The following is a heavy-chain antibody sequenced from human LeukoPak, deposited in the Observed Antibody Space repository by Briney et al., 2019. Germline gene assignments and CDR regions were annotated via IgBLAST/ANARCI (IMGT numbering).Heavy chain of an antibody. V-gene: IGHV3-23*01. CDR2: ISQGGETP. CDR3: AKLVIPSHSKYFDP. Sequence: GGSLRLSFAAYGFIFTNYAMSWVRQAPGKGLEWVATISQGGETPYYADSVKGRFTISRDNSKNTLYLQISSLSAEDTAVYYCAKLVIPSHSKYFDPWGQGTLVTVSS. D-gene: IGHD4-11*01. J-gene: IGHJ5*02. CDR1: GFIFTNYA.